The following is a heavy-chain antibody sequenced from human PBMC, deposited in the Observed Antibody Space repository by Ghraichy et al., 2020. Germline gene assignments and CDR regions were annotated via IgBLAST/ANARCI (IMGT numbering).Heavy chain of an antibody. CDR2: ISGSGGST. J-gene: IGHJ6*02. Sequence: GGSLRLSCAASGFTFSSYAMSWVRQAPGKGLEWVSAISGSGGSTYYADSVKGRFTISRDNSKNTLYLQMNSLRAEDTAVYYCAKIFGYSYYYYGMDVWGQGTTVTVSS. CDR1: GFTFSSYA. V-gene: IGHV3-23*01. CDR3: AKIFGYSYYYYGMDV. D-gene: IGHD1-26*01.